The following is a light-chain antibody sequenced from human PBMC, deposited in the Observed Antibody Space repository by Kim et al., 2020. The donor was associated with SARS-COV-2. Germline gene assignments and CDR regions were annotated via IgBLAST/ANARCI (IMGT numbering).Light chain of an antibody. CDR3: QVCDSSSDHWV. Sequence: APGKKARLTCGGNNIGSKSVPWYRPKRGQAPVLGISYDSDRPSGMPERFSGSNSGNTATLTISRVEAGDEADYYCQVCDSSSDHWVFGGGTQLTVL. J-gene: IGLJ3*02. CDR2: YDS. CDR1: NIGSKS. V-gene: IGLV3-21*04.